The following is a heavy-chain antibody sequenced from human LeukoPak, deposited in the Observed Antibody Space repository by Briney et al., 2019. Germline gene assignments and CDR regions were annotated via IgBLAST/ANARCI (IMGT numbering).Heavy chain of an antibody. D-gene: IGHD2-15*01. CDR1: GGSFSGYY. V-gene: IGHV4-34*01. CDR3: ARSPPIYCSGGSCYYFDY. CDR2: INHSGST. Sequence: SETLSLTCAVYGGSFSGYYWSWIRQSPGKGLKWIGEINHSGSTNYNPSLKSRVTMSVDTSKNQFSLKLSSVTAADTAVYYCARSPPIYCSGGSCYYFDYWGQGTLVTVSS. J-gene: IGHJ4*02.